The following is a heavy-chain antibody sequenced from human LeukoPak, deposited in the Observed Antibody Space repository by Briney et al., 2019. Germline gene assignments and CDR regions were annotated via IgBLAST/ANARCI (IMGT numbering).Heavy chain of an antibody. D-gene: IGHD2/OR15-2a*01. V-gene: IGHV4-4*07. Sequence: PSETLSLICTVSGGSINNYYWSWIRQPAGRGLEWLGRIYSSGNTNYNASLESRVTMSVDTSKNQVSLKLSSVTAADTAMYYCARDGCNSTACHMRLAFDIWGQGAMVTVSS. J-gene: IGHJ3*02. CDR2: IYSSGNT. CDR1: GGSINNYY. CDR3: ARDGCNSTACHMRLAFDI.